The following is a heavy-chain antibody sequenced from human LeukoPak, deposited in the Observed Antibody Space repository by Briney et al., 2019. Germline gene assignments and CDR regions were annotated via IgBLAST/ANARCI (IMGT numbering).Heavy chain of an antibody. CDR1: GGSISSSTYY. CDR3: ARRGGTTGATDYFDY. J-gene: IGHJ4*02. Sequence: SETLSLTCTVSGGSISSSTYYRAWIRQPPGKGLEWIGSVYYSGSTYYNPSLKSRLTISVDTSKNQFSLNLSSVTAADTAVYYCARRGGTTGATDYFDYWGQGTLVTVSS. D-gene: IGHD1-1*01. CDR2: VYYSGST. V-gene: IGHV4-39*01.